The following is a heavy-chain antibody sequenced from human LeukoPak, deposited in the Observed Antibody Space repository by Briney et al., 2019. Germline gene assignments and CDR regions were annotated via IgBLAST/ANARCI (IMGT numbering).Heavy chain of an antibody. CDR2: IQDDGATT. CDR3: ATQSITLVVVISPFDY. J-gene: IGHJ4*02. Sequence: PGGSLRLSCAASGLTFGNFPMHWVRQPPGKGLEWVALIQDDGATTNYADSVRGRFTISRDNSKSTVYLQMNSLKPDDTAVYYCATQSITLVVVISPFDYWGQGTLVTVSS. D-gene: IGHD3-22*01. CDR1: GLTFGNFP. V-gene: IGHV3-30*02.